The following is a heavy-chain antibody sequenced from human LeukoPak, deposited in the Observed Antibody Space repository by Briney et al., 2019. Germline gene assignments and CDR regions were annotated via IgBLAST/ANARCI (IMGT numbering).Heavy chain of an antibody. CDR3: AKVQYYYGSGTYYYYGMDV. Sequence: PGGSLRLSCAASGFTFSSYGMHWVRQAPGKGLEWVAVISYDGSNKYYADSVKGRFTISRDNSKNTLYLQMNSLRAEDTAVYYCAKVQYYYGSGTYYYYGMDVWGQGTTVTVSS. CDR1: GFTFSSYG. D-gene: IGHD3-10*01. CDR2: ISYDGSNK. J-gene: IGHJ6*02. V-gene: IGHV3-30*18.